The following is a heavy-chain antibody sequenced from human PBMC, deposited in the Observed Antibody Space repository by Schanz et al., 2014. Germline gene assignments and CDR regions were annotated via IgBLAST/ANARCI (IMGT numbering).Heavy chain of an antibody. Sequence: EVQLLESGGGLVQPGGSLRLSCASSGFSFTTYAMSWVRQAPGKGLEWVSSISSGGGSTYYADTVKCRFTISRDNSKSTLYVEMNSLRVEDTAVYYCAKTLFPGGTRSFDNWGRGALVTVSS. CDR2: ISSGGGST. V-gene: IGHV3-23*01. D-gene: IGHD2-8*02. CDR1: GFSFTTYA. J-gene: IGHJ4*02. CDR3: AKTLFPGGTRSFDN.